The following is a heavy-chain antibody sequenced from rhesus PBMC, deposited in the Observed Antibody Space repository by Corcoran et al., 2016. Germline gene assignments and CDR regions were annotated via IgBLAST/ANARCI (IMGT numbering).Heavy chain of an antibody. CDR3: AKDPYYEDDYGYYYTYYFDY. CDR1: GFTFSSYG. J-gene: IGHJ4*01. Sequence: EVQLVETGGGLVQPGGSLKLSCAASGFTFSSYGMSWVRQAPGKGLEWVSAINSGGGSTYYADSVKGRVTISRDNSKNTLSLQMNSLRAEYTAVYYCAKDPYYEDDYGYYYTYYFDYWGQGVLVTVSS. D-gene: IGHD3-9*01. CDR2: INSGGGST. V-gene: IGHV3S5*01.